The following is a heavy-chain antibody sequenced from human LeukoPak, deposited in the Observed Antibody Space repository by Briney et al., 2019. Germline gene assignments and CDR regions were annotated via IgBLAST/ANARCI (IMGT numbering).Heavy chain of an antibody. Sequence: GSLRLSCAASGFTFDDYGMSWVRQPPGKGLEWIGEIYHSGSTNYNPSLKSRVTISVDKSKNQFSLKLSSVTAADTAMYYCARALPHRRLMDTTMEQHWFDPWGQGTLVTVSS. V-gene: IGHV4-4*02. CDR2: IYHSGST. D-gene: IGHD5-18*01. CDR1: GFTFDDYG. J-gene: IGHJ5*02. CDR3: ARALPHRRLMDTTMEQHWFDP.